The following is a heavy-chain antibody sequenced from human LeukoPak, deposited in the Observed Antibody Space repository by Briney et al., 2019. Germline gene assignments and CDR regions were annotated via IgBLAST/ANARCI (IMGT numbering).Heavy chain of an antibody. J-gene: IGHJ2*01. V-gene: IGHV3-30*04. Sequence: PGGSLRLSCAASGFTFIPYAMYWVRQAPGKGLEWVAVISYDGTDKYYADFVKGRFTISRDNSKNTLYLQMNSLRAEDRAVYYCARDGPSDSDWYFDLWGRGTLVTVSS. CDR3: ARDGPSDSDWYFDL. D-gene: IGHD2-21*02. CDR1: GFTFIPYA. CDR2: ISYDGTDK.